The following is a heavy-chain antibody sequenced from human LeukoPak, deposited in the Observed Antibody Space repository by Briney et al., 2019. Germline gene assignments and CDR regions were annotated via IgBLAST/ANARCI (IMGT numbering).Heavy chain of an antibody. CDR2: INSDGSST. Sequence: GRSLGLSCAASGFTFSSYWMHWVRQAPGKGLVWVSRINSDGSSTSYADSVKGRFTISRDNAKNTLYLQMNSLGAEDTAVYYCARAGYGDPIYWGQGTLVTVSS. CDR3: ARAGYGDPIY. D-gene: IGHD4-17*01. V-gene: IGHV3-74*01. J-gene: IGHJ4*02. CDR1: GFTFSSYW.